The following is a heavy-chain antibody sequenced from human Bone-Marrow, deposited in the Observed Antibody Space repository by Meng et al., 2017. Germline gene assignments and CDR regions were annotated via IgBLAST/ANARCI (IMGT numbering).Heavy chain of an antibody. CDR3: ARTTVTFLYYYYYGMDV. V-gene: IGHV1-2*02. Sequence: ASVKVSCKASGYTFTGYYMHWVRQAPGQGLEWMGWINPNSGGTNYAQKFQGRVTMTRDTSISTAYMELSSLRSEDTAVYYCARTTVTFLYYYYYGMDVWGQGTTVTVSS. CDR1: GYTFTGYY. CDR2: INPNSGGT. J-gene: IGHJ6*02. D-gene: IGHD4-17*01.